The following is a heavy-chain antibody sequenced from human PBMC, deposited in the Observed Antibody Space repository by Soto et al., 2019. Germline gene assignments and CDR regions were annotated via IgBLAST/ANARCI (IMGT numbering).Heavy chain of an antibody. J-gene: IGHJ4*02. D-gene: IGHD6-19*01. CDR2: IYPGDSDT. CDR1: GYSFYTHL. V-gene: IGHV5-51*01. Sequence: GGALKISCKGSGYSFYTHLIAWVRHMPGKGLEWMGIIYPGDSDTRYSPSFQGQVTISADKSISTAYLQWSSLKASDTAMYYCARRISPGWQVAYWGQGTLVTVSS. CDR3: ARRISPGWQVAY.